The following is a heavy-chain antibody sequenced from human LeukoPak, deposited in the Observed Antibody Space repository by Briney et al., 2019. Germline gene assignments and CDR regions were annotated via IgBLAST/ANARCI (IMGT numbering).Heavy chain of an antibody. CDR2: ISSTGGTA. CDR1: GFTFSSFG. CDR3: ARDQVPRYYDSSGYSIFDY. D-gene: IGHD3-22*01. J-gene: IGHJ4*02. V-gene: IGHV3-23*01. Sequence: PGGSLRLSCAASGFTFSSFGMSWVRQAPGKGLEWVSAISSTGGTAYYADSVKGRFTISRDNAKNSLYLQMNSLRAEDTAVYYCARDQVPRYYDSSGYSIFDYWGQGTLVTVSS.